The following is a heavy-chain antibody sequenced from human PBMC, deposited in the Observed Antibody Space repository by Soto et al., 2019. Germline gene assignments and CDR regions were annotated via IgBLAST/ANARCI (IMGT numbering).Heavy chain of an antibody. CDR1: GFTCSTYA. V-gene: IGHV3-30-3*01. CDR3: AKGGYSSWYDFAY. CDR2: ISYDGSNK. D-gene: IGHD6-13*01. J-gene: IGHJ4*02. Sequence: PGGSLRLSCAASGFTCSTYAMHWVRQAPGKGLEWVAVISYDGSNKYYADSVKGRFTISRDNSKNTLYLQMNSLRAEDTAVYYCAKGGYSSWYDFAYWGQGTLVTVSS.